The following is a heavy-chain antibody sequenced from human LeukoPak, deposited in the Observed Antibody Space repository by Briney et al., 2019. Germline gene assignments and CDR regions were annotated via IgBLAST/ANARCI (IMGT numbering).Heavy chain of an antibody. CDR1: GFTFSSYS. CDR3: ARILDSAWGELGY. D-gene: IGHD6-19*01. J-gene: IGHJ4*02. CDR2: ISSSSSYI. Sequence: GGSLRLSCAASGFTFSSYSMNWVRQAPGKGLEWVSSISSSSSYIYYADSVKGRFTISIDNAKNTLYLQMNSLRADDTAVYYCARILDSAWGELGYWGQGTLVTVSS. V-gene: IGHV3-21*01.